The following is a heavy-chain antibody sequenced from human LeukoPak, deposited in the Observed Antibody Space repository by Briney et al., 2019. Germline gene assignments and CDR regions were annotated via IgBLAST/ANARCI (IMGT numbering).Heavy chain of an antibody. CDR1: GYTFTNHY. D-gene: IGHD5-12*01. Sequence: ASVKVSCKASGYTFTNHYMHWVRQAPGQGLEWMGWIYPDSGGTNYAQKFQGRVTMTRVTSISTAYMELSRLRSEDTAVYYCAIGVGTNSLPQYYFYMDVWGKGTTVTVS. CDR2: IYPDSGGT. J-gene: IGHJ6*03. V-gene: IGHV1-2*02. CDR3: AIGVGTNSLPQYYFYMDV.